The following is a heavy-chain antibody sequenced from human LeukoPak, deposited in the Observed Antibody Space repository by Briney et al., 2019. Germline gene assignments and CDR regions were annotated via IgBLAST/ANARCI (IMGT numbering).Heavy chain of an antibody. J-gene: IGHJ4*02. V-gene: IGHV3-66*01. CDR3: ARDSPPKTAKADDY. Sequence: GGSLRLSCAASGFTFSSNYMSWVRQAPGKGLEWVSVIYSGGSTYYADSVKGRFTVSRDNSKNTLYLRMNSLRAEDTAVYYCARDSPPKTAKADDYWGQGTLVTVSS. D-gene: IGHD2-21*02. CDR2: IYSGGST. CDR1: GFTFSSNY.